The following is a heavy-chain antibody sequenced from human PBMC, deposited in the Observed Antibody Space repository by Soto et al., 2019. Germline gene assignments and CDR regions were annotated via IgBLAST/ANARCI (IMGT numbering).Heavy chain of an antibody. Sequence: QVQLQESGPGLVKPSETLSLTSTASGGPSSSYYWRWIRQPPGKGLEWIGDIYYGGSTNYNPSLKRRVTISGGTSKNQFTLKLSSVTAADTAVYYCARSVSLRDVVVPAAMPADYWGQGTLVTVSS. CDR1: GGPSSSYY. CDR2: IYYGGST. J-gene: IGHJ4*02. V-gene: IGHV4-59*01. D-gene: IGHD2-2*01. CDR3: ARSVSLRDVVVPAAMPADY.